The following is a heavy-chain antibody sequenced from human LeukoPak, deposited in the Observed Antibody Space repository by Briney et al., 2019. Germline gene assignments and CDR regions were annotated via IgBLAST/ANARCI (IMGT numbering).Heavy chain of an antibody. J-gene: IGHJ4*02. CDR2: IRYDGSNK. CDR3: AKDISSGYGGNSVDY. D-gene: IGHD3-22*01. CDR1: GFTFSSYG. V-gene: IGHV3-30*02. Sequence: PGGSLRLSCAASGFTFSSYGMHWVRQAPGKGLEWVAFIRYDGSNKYYADSVKGRFTISRDNSKNTLYLQMNSLRAEDTAVYYCAKDISSGYGGNSVDYWGQGTLVTVSS.